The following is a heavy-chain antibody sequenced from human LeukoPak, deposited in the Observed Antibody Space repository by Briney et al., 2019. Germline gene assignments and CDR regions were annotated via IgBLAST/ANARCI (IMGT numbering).Heavy chain of an antibody. CDR2: INPNSGGT. Sequence: GASVKVSCKASGYTFTGYYMHWVRQAPGQGLEWMGWINPNSGGTNYAQKFQGRVTMTRDTSISTAYMELSRLRSDDTAVYYCARARGSGYYYDSSGYYLHAFDIWGQGTMVTVSS. J-gene: IGHJ3*02. D-gene: IGHD3-22*01. CDR3: ARARGSGYYYDSSGYYLHAFDI. CDR1: GYTFTGYY. V-gene: IGHV1-2*02.